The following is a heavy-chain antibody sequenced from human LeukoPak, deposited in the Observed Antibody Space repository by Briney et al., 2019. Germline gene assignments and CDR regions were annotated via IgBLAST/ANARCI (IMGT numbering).Heavy chain of an antibody. D-gene: IGHD3-22*01. V-gene: IGHV1-8*03. Sequence: ASVKVSCKASGYTFTSYDINWVRQATGQGLVWMGWMNPNSGNTGYAQKFQGRVTITRNTSISTAYMELSSLRSEDTAVYYCARGVRVVAPPSDYYYYMDVWGKGTTVTVSS. CDR2: MNPNSGNT. CDR3: ARGVRVVAPPSDYYYYMDV. CDR1: GYTFTSYD. J-gene: IGHJ6*03.